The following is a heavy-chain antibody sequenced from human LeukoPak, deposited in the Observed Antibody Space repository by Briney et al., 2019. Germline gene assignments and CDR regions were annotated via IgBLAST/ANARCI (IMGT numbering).Heavy chain of an antibody. V-gene: IGHV1-24*01. J-gene: IGHJ4*02. CDR1: GYTLTQLS. Sequence: ASVKVSCKVSGYTLTQLSMHWVRQAPGKGLEWMGGFHPEDGETIYAQKLQGRVTMTEDTSTDTAYMELSSLRSQDTAVYYCATETGDRGYLDYWGQGTLVTVSS. D-gene: IGHD7-27*01. CDR3: ATETGDRGYLDY. CDR2: FHPEDGET.